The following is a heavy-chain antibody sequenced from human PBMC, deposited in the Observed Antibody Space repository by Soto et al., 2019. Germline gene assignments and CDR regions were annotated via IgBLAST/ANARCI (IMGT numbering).Heavy chain of an antibody. Sequence: SETLSLTCAVYGGSFSGYYWSWIRQPPGKGLEWIGEINHSGSTNYNPSLKSRVTISVDTSKNQFSLKLSSVTAADTAVYYCARERFGDYWAAAADYWGQGTRVTVSS. J-gene: IGHJ4*02. CDR3: ARERFGDYWAAAADY. V-gene: IGHV4-34*01. D-gene: IGHD6-13*01. CDR1: GGSFSGYY. CDR2: INHSGST.